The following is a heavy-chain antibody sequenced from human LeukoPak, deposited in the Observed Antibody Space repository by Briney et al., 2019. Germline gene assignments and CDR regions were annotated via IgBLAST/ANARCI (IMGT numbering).Heavy chain of an antibody. CDR1: GFTFSSYA. Sequence: GGTLRLCCAASGFTFSSYAMSWVRQAPGKGLEWVSAMSGSGGSTYYADSVKGRFTISRDNSKNTLYLQMNSLRAEDTAVYYCAKSPRYYYDSSGYSQYYFDYWGQGTLVTVSS. J-gene: IGHJ4*02. CDR2: MSGSGGST. V-gene: IGHV3-23*01. CDR3: AKSPRYYYDSSGYSQYYFDY. D-gene: IGHD3-22*01.